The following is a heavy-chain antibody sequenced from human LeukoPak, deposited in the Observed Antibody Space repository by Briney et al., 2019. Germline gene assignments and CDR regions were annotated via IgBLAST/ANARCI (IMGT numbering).Heavy chain of an antibody. V-gene: IGHV1-3*01. CDR1: GYTFTSYA. J-gene: IGHJ4*02. CDR3: ARVKDGYNCLDY. CDR2: INAGNGNT. D-gene: IGHD5-24*01. Sequence: ASVKVSCKASGYTFTSYAMHWVRQAPGQRLEWMGWINAGNGNTKYSQKFQGRVTMTRDTSTSTVYMELSSLRSEDTAVYYCARVKDGYNCLDYWGQGTLVTVSS.